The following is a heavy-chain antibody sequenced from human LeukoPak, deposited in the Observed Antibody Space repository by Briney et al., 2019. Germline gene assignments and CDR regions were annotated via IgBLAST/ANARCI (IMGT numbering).Heavy chain of an antibody. V-gene: IGHV3-7*05. D-gene: IGHD3-10*01. CDR2: IKQDGSGK. CDR1: GFTFSNYW. CDR3: VRGSSGTAVRGVSWAWFDP. J-gene: IGHJ5*02. Sequence: GGSLRLSCVASGFTFSNYWMSWVRQAPGKGLEWVANIKQDGSGKYFVDSVKGRFTISRDNVKNSLYLQMNSLRAEDTAVYYCVRGSSGTAVRGVSWAWFDPWGQATLVTVSS.